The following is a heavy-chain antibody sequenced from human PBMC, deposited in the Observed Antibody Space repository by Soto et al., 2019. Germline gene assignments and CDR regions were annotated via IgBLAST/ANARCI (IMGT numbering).Heavy chain of an antibody. CDR3: ARDSPQIYSNYRRYYYYYGMDV. CDR1: GYTFTSYG. V-gene: IGHV1-18*04. CDR2: ISAYNGNT. Sequence: GASVKVSCKASGYTFTSYGISWVRQAPGQGLEWMGWISAYNGNTNYAQKLQGRVTMTTDTSTSTAYMELRSLRSDDTAVYYCARDSPQIYSNYRRYYYYYGMDVWGQGTTVTVSS. D-gene: IGHD4-4*01. J-gene: IGHJ6*02.